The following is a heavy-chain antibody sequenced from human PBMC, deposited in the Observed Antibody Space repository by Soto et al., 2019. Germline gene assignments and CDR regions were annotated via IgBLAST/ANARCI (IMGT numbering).Heavy chain of an antibody. CDR2: ISGSGGST. V-gene: IGHV3-23*01. CDR1: GFTFSSYA. Sequence: GGSLRLSCAASGFTFSSYAMSWVRQAPGKGLEWVSAISGSGGSTYYADSVKGRFTISRDNSKNTLYLQMNSLRAEDKAVYYCAKVYCSGGSCYSYYFDYWGQGTLVTVSS. CDR3: AKVYCSGGSCYSYYFDY. J-gene: IGHJ4*02. D-gene: IGHD2-15*01.